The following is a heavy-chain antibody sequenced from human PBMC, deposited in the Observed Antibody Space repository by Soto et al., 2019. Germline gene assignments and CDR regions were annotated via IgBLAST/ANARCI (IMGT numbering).Heavy chain of an antibody. CDR3: AVRKTGSYFDY. D-gene: IGHD1-26*01. J-gene: IGHJ4*02. V-gene: IGHV3-23*01. CDR1: GFTFSSYA. Sequence: GGSLSLSCAASGFTFSSYAMSWVRQAPGKGLEWVSAISGSGGSTYYADSVKGRFTISRDNSKNTLYLQMNSLRAEDTAVYYCAVRKTGSYFDYWGQGTPVTVSS. CDR2: ISGSGGST.